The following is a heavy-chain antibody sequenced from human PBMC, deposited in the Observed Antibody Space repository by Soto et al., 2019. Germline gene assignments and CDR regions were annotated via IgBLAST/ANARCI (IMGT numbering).Heavy chain of an antibody. CDR2: IIPIFGTA. D-gene: IGHD1-26*01. Sequence: SVKVSCKASGGTCSSYAISWVRQAPGQGLEWMGGIIPIFGTANYAQKFQGRVTITADESTSTAYMELSSLRSEDTAVYYCAREGVGVQYYFDYWGQGTLVTVSS. CDR1: GGTCSSYA. J-gene: IGHJ4*02. CDR3: AREGVGVQYYFDY. V-gene: IGHV1-69*13.